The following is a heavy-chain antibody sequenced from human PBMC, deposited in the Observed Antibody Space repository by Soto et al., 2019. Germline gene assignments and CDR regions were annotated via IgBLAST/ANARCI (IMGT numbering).Heavy chain of an antibody. CDR1: GYTFTTYG. V-gene: IGHV1-18*01. Sequence: GTVKVSCKTSGYTFTTYGIIWVRRAAGPGREGMGWISGYNGNTNNAQKFQGRVTMTTDTSKSTVYMELRSLRSDDTAVYYCARNKSIPGGDYWGQGTLVTVSS. D-gene: IGHD1-26*01. CDR2: ISGYNGNT. CDR3: ARNKSIPGGDY. J-gene: IGHJ4*02.